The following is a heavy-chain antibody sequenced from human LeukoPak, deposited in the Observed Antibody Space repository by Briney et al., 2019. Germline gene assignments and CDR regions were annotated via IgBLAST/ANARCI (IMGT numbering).Heavy chain of an antibody. CDR1: GGSISSYY. CDR3: ARDDSIYSGSHNAFDI. CDR2: IYTSGST. V-gene: IGHV4-4*07. Sequence: SETLSLTCTVSGGSISSYYWSWIRQPAGKGLEWIGRIYTSGSTNYNPSLKSRVTMSVDTSKNQFSLKLSSVTAADTAVYYCARDDSIYSGSHNAFDIWGQGTMVTVSS. D-gene: IGHD1-26*01. J-gene: IGHJ3*02.